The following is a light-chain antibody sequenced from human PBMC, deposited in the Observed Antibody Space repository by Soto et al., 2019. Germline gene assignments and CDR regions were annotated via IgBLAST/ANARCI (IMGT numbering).Light chain of an antibody. CDR3: CSYAGSSTLV. CDR1: SSDVGSYNL. CDR2: EGS. Sequence: QSALTQPASVSGSPGQSFNISCTGTSSDVGSYNLVSWYQQHPGKAPNLMIYEGSKRPSGVSNRFSGSKSGNTASLTISGLQAEDEADYYCCSYAGSSTLVFGGRTKLTVL. J-gene: IGLJ3*02. V-gene: IGLV2-23*01.